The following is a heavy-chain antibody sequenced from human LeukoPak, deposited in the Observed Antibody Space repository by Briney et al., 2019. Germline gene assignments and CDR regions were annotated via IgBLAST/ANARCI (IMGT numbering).Heavy chain of an antibody. CDR2: ISYSGGST. V-gene: IGHV3-23*01. CDR1: GFTFSSYA. J-gene: IGHJ6*02. Sequence: GGSLRLSCAASGFTFSSYAMSWVRQAPGKGLEWVSGISYSGGSTDYADSVKGRFTISRDNSKNTLYLQMNSLRAEDTAVYYCAKATAVAGNLYGLDVWGRGTTVTVSS. CDR3: AKATAVAGNLYGLDV. D-gene: IGHD6-19*01.